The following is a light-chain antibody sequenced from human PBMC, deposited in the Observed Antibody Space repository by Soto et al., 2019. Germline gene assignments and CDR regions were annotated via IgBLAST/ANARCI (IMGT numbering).Light chain of an antibody. V-gene: IGLV4-69*01. CDR3: LTWGAGIWV. CDR1: SGHTNYA. J-gene: IGLJ3*02. CDR2: LNSDGRH. Sequence: QPVLTQSPSASASLGASVKLTCTLSSGHTNYAIAWHQLQPEKGPRYLMKLNSDGRHSKVDGIPDRFSGSSSGAERYLTISSLRSEDEADYYCLTWGAGIWVFGGGTKLTVL.